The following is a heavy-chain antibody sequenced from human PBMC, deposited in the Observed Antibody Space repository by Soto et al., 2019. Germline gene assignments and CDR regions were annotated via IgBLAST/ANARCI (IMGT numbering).Heavy chain of an antibody. J-gene: IGHJ6*02. CDR1: GFTYSSYA. CDR3: ARTPRGQWELPYYYYGMDV. CDR2: ISYDGSNK. Sequence: QVQLVESGGGVVQPGRSLRLSCAASGFTYSSYAMHWVRQAPGKGLEWVAVISYDGSNKYYADSVKSRFTISRDNSKNTLYLQMNSLRAEDTAVYYCARTPRGQWELPYYYYGMDVWGQGTTVTVSS. V-gene: IGHV3-30-3*01. D-gene: IGHD1-26*01.